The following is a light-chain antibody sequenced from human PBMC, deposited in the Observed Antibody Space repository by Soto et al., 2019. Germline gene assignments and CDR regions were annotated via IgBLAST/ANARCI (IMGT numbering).Light chain of an antibody. Sequence: DIVLTQSPLSLPVTPGEPASISCRSSQSLLHNNGYNYLDWYLRKPGQSPQLLIYLGSNRSSGVPDRFSGSGSGTDFTLTIDSLQPEDFATYFCQQTNTAPWTFGQGTKVDIK. CDR2: LGS. J-gene: IGKJ1*01. V-gene: IGKV2-28*01. CDR1: QSLLHNNGYNY. CDR3: QQTNTAPWT.